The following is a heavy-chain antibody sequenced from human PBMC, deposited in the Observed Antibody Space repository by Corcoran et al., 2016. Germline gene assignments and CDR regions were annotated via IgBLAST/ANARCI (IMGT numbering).Heavy chain of an antibody. CDR3: ARSPGPHYYYYYGMDV. J-gene: IGHJ6*02. V-gene: IGHV1-3*01. Sequence: QVQLVQSGAEVKKPGASVKVSCKASGYTFTSYAMHWVRQAPGQRLEWMGWINAGNGNTKYSQKFQGRVTITRDTSARTAYMELSRLRSEDTAVYDCARSPGPHYYYYYGMDVWGQGTTFTVSS. CDR2: INAGNGNT. CDR1: GYTFTSYA.